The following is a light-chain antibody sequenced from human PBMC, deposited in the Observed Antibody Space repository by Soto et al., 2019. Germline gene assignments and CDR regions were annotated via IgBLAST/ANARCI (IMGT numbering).Light chain of an antibody. Sequence: QSALTQPTSVSGSPGQSITISCTGNHNDIGTYDYVSWYQQHPGRAPRLLIYGVTTRPSGISDRFSASKSGLTASLTISRLQPEDEADYYCSSFTSNRIYVFGPGTKVTVL. CDR2: GVT. CDR3: SSFTSNRIYV. V-gene: IGLV2-14*03. J-gene: IGLJ1*01. CDR1: HNDIGTYDY.